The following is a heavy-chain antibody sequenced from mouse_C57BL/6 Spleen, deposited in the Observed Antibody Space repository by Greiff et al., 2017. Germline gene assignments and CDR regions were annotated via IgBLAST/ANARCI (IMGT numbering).Heavy chain of an antibody. Sequence: QVQLKQSGPELVKPGASVKLSCKASGYTFTSYDINWVKQRPGQGLEWIGWIYPRDGSTKYNEKFKGKATLTVDTSSSTAYMELHSLTSEDSAVYFCARIAHYYGSSPFDYWGQGTTLTVSS. J-gene: IGHJ2*01. CDR3: ARIAHYYGSSPFDY. D-gene: IGHD1-1*01. V-gene: IGHV1-85*01. CDR1: GYTFTSYD. CDR2: IYPRDGST.